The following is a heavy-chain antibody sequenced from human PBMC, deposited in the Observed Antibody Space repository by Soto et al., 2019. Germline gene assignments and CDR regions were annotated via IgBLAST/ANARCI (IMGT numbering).Heavy chain of an antibody. V-gene: IGHV1-18*01. CDR3: AISALNTPPYVEENYYYYGMDV. D-gene: IGHD6-6*01. Sequence: ASVKVSCKASGYTFTSYGISWVRQAPGQGLEWMGWISAYNGNTNYAQKLQGRVTMTTDTSTSTAYMELRSLRSDDTAVYYCAISALNTPPYVEENYYYYGMDVWGQGTTVTVSS. CDR2: ISAYNGNT. CDR1: GYTFTSYG. J-gene: IGHJ6*02.